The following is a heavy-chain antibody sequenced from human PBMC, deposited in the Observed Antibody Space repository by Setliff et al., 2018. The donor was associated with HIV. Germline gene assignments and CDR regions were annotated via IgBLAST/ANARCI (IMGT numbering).Heavy chain of an antibody. J-gene: IGHJ2*01. CDR1: GGSISSYY. CDR3: ARDSDLDYSSSARWYFDL. D-gene: IGHD6-6*01. V-gene: IGHV4-59*01. Sequence: SSETLSLTCTASGGSISSYYWSWIRQPPGKGLEWIGYIYYSGSTNYNPSLKSRVTISVDTSKNQFSLKLNSVTAADTAVYYCARDSDLDYSSSARWYFDLWGRGTLVTVSS. CDR2: IYYSGST.